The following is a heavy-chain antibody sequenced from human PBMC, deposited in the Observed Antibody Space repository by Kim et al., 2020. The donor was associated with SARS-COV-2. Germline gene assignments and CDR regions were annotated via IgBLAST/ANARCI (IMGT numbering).Heavy chain of an antibody. J-gene: IGHJ4*02. Sequence: KSRVTISVDTSKNQFSLKLSSVTAADTAVYYCARAPSIVVVTAIAFGFDYWGQGTLVTVSS. V-gene: IGHV4-31*02. D-gene: IGHD2-21*02. CDR3: ARAPSIVVVTAIAFGFDY.